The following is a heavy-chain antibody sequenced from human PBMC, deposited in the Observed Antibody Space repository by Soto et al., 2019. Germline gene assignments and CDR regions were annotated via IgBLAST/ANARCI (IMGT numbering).Heavy chain of an antibody. CDR1: GGTFSSYA. CDR2: IIPIFGTA. D-gene: IGHD2-15*01. V-gene: IGHV1-69*01. J-gene: IGHJ6*02. CDR3: ARDTGVVVAATDSYYYGMDV. Sequence: QVQLVQSGAEVKKPGSSVKVSCKAYGGTFSSYAISWVRQAPGQGLEWMGGIIPIFGTANYAQKFQGRVTITADESTSTAYMELSSLRSEDTAVYYCARDTGVVVAATDSYYYGMDVWGQGTTVTVSS.